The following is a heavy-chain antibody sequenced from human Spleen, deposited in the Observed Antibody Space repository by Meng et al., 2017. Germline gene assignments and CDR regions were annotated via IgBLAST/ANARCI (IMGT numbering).Heavy chain of an antibody. CDR2: INSDGSST. D-gene: IGHD4-17*01. CDR1: GFTFSSYW. CDR3: AREETEYGDYVYAFDI. J-gene: IGHJ3*02. Sequence: GESLKISCAASGFTFSSYWMHWVRQAPGKGLVWVSRINSDGSSTSYADSVKGRFTISRDNAKNTLYLQMNSLRAEDTAVYYCAREETEYGDYVYAFDIWGQGTMVTVSS. V-gene: IGHV3-74*01.